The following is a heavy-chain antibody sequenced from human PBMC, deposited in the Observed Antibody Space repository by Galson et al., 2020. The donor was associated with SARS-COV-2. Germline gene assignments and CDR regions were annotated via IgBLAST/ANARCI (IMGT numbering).Heavy chain of an antibody. CDR2: ISGSGGST. Sequence: GESLKISCAASGFTFSSYAMSWVRQAPGKGLEWVSAISGSGGSTYYADSVKGRFTISRDNSKNTLYLQMNSLRAEDTAVYYCAKDPCIGFGGVIVIEGFDYWGQGTLVTVSS. D-gene: IGHD3-16*02. J-gene: IGHJ4*02. CDR3: AKDPCIGFGGVIVIEGFDY. V-gene: IGHV3-23*01. CDR1: GFTFSSYA.